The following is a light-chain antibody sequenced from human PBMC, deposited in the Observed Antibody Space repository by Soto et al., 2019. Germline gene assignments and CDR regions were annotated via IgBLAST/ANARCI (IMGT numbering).Light chain of an antibody. CDR2: GAS. CDR1: RSVSNNY. Sequence: EIVLTQSPGTLSLSPGERATLSCRASRSVSNNYFAWFQQKPGQAPRLLIHGASSRASGTPDRFSGSGSGTDFTLTISRLEPEDFAVYYCQQYGSARALTFGGGTKVEIK. V-gene: IGKV3-20*01. J-gene: IGKJ4*01. CDR3: QQYGSARALT.